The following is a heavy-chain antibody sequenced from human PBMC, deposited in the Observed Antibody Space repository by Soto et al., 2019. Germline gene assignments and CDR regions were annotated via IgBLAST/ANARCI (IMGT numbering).Heavy chain of an antibody. D-gene: IGHD4-17*01. CDR2: ISYDGHNK. CDR1: GFTFTTFG. CDR3: AKDLQAYGDYNYYYYGMDV. Sequence: QVQLVESGGGVVQPGGSLRLSCTASGFTFTTFGIHWVRQAPGKGLEWVALISYDGHNKYYSDSVKCRVTISRDNYKNTLSLQMNSLRAEDTAVYYCAKDLQAYGDYNYYYYGMDVWGQGTTVSVSS. J-gene: IGHJ6*02. V-gene: IGHV3-30*18.